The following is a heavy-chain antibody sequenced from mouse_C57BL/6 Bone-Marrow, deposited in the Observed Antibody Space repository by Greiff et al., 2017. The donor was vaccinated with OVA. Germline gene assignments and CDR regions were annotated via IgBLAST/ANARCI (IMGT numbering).Heavy chain of an antibody. J-gene: IGHJ2*01. CDR2: IDPTNGNT. CDR1: GYTFNNSY. D-gene: IGHD1-1*01. V-gene: IGHV14-3*01. Sequence: VQLQQSVAELVRPGASVKLSCTASGYTFNNSYMHWVKQRPEQGLEWIGRIDPTNGNTKYTPKFKGKATLTVDTSSNTAYLQLSSLTSEDTAIYYGARDYGSSDRFDYWGQGTTLTVSS. CDR3: ARDYGSSDRFDY.